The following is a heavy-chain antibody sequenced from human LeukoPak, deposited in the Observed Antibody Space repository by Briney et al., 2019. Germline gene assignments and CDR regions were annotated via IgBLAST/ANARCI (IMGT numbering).Heavy chain of an antibody. J-gene: IGHJ4*02. Sequence: GGSLRLSCAASGFTFSSYAMSWVRQAPGKGLEWVSAISGSGGSTYYADSVKGRFTISRDNSKNTLYLQMNSLRAEDTAVYYCASPKGPYYYGSGSYSANRGQGTLVTVSS. CDR1: GFTFSSYA. CDR2: ISGSGGST. CDR3: ASPKGPYYYGSGSYSAN. V-gene: IGHV3-23*01. D-gene: IGHD3-10*01.